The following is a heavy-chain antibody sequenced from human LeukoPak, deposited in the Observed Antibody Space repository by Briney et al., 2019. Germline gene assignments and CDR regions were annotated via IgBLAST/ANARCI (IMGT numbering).Heavy chain of an antibody. CDR3: ARIYSGSSARHFDY. D-gene: IGHD1-26*01. CDR1: GYTFTGYY. CDR2: INPNSGGT. V-gene: IGHV1-2*06. J-gene: IGHJ4*02. Sequence: ASVKVSCKASGYTFTGYYMHWVRQAPGQGLEWMGRINPNSGGTNYALKFQGRVTMTRDTSISTAYMELSRLRSDDTAVYYCARIYSGSSARHFDYWGQGTLVTVSS.